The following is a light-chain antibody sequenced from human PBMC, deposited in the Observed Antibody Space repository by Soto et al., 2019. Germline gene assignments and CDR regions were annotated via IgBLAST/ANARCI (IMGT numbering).Light chain of an antibody. CDR1: QFLSSY. CDR3: HQRNK. Sequence: ELVLTQSPATLSLSPGERATLSCRASQFLSSYLAWYQQIPGQPPRLLIYDTSNRVTGIPARFSGSRSGTDFTLTIRSLEPEDFAVYFCHQRNKFGQGTKVDIK. V-gene: IGKV3-11*01. J-gene: IGKJ1*01. CDR2: DTS.